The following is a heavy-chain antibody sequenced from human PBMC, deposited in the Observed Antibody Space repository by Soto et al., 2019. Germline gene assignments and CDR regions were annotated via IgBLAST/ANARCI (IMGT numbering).Heavy chain of an antibody. D-gene: IGHD5-12*01. Sequence: SETLSLTCTVSGGSIISYYWSWIRQPPGKGLERIGYIYDSRSTSYNPSLKSRFTISVDTSKNQFSLKLSSVTAADTAVYYCARVIDIVATGGNALDIWGQGTMVT. CDR2: IYDSRST. CDR1: GGSIISYY. CDR3: ARVIDIVATGGNALDI. J-gene: IGHJ3*02. V-gene: IGHV4-59*12.